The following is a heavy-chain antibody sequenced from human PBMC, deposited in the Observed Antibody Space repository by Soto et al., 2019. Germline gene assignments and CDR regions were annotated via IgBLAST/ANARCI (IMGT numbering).Heavy chain of an antibody. Sequence: GGSLRLSCEAAGFTFSNYAMSWVRQAPGMGLEWVSTIGGGGGSTDCAESVKGRFTISRDNSNNTLFLQMNSLRAEDTAIYYCAKSYYYFMDVWGKGTTVTVSS. J-gene: IGHJ6*03. V-gene: IGHV3-23*01. CDR2: IGGGGGST. CDR1: GFTFSNYA. CDR3: AKSYYYFMDV.